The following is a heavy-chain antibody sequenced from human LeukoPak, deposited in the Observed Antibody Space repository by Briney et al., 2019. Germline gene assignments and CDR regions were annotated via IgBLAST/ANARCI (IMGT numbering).Heavy chain of an antibody. CDR3: VRNFDSYNAFDI. CDR1: GGSISIGGYY. J-gene: IGHJ3*02. D-gene: IGHD3-10*01. CDR2: IFYNGNT. Sequence: PSQTLSLTCTVSGGSISIGGYYWSWIRQHPGKGLEWIGYIFYNGNTYYNPSLKSRPTISGDMSESQFSLKLTSVTAADTAVYFCVRNFDSYNAFDIWGQGTMVTVSS. V-gene: IGHV4-31*03.